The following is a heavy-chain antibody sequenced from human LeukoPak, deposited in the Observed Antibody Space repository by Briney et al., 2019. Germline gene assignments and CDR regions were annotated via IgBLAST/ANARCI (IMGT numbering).Heavy chain of an antibody. CDR3: ARDPDGAHWFDP. CDR2: IYYSGST. V-gene: IGHV4-59*01. D-gene: IGHD4/OR15-4a*01. Sequence: SETLSLTCTVSGGSISSYYWSWIRQPPGKGLEWIGYIYYSGSTNYNPSLKSRVTISVDTSKNQFSLKLSSVTAADTAVYYCARDPDGAHWFDPWGQGTPVTVSS. CDR1: GGSISSYY. J-gene: IGHJ5*02.